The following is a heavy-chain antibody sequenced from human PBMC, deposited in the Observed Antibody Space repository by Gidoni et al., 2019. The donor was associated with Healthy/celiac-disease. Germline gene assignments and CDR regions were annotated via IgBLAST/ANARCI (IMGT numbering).Heavy chain of an antibody. V-gene: IGHV3-30*18. CDR3: AKDLGRWATMVRGVFDY. D-gene: IGHD3-10*01. Sequence: QVQLVESGGGVVQPGRSLRLSCAASGFTFSSYGMHWVRQAPGKGLEWVAVISYDGSNKYYADSVKGRFTISRDNSKNTLYLQMNSLRAEDTAVYYCAKDLGRWATMVRGVFDYWGQGTLVTVSS. J-gene: IGHJ4*02. CDR2: ISYDGSNK. CDR1: GFTFSSYG.